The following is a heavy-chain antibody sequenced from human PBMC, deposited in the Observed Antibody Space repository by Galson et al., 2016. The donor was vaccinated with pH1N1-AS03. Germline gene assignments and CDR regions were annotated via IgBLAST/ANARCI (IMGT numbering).Heavy chain of an antibody. V-gene: IGHV1-3*01. CDR3: ARGRGSYGMDV. D-gene: IGHD1-26*01. CDR2: INAGNGNT. CDR1: GYTFISYV. J-gene: IGHJ6*02. Sequence: SVKVSCKASGYTFISYVMQWVRQAPGQRLEWMGWINAGNGNTTYSQSFQGRVTITRDTSASKAYMELSSLRSEDTAVYYCARGRGSYGMDVWGQGTTVTVSS.